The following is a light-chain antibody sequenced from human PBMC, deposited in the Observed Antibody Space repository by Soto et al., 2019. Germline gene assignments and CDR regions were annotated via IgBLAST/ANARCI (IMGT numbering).Light chain of an antibody. Sequence: DIQMTQSPSTLSASVGDRVTITCRASQSISSWLAWYQQKPGKAPKLLIYDASSLESGVPSRFSGSGSGTELTPTLRSLQTDECETYSCQQYNSYSHTFGQGTRLEIK. V-gene: IGKV1-5*01. J-gene: IGKJ5*01. CDR2: DAS. CDR1: QSISSW. CDR3: QQYNSYSHT.